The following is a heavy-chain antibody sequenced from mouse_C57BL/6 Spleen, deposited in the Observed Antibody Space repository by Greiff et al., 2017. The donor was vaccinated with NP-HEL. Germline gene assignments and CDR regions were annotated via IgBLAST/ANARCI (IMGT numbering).Heavy chain of an antibody. V-gene: IGHV5-6*01. D-gene: IGHD1-1*01. CDR2: ISSGGSYT. CDR1: GFTFSSYG. Sequence: DVQLVESGGDLVKPGGSLKLSCAASGFTFSSYGMSWVRQTPDKRLEWVATISSGGSYTYYPDSVKGRFTISRDNAKNTLYLQMSSLKSEDTAMYYCARITTVPGGFAYWGQGTLVTVSA. J-gene: IGHJ3*01. CDR3: ARITTVPGGFAY.